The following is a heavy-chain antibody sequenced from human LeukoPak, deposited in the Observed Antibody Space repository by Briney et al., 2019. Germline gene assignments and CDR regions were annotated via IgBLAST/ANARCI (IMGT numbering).Heavy chain of an antibody. J-gene: IGHJ4*02. CDR1: GGTFSSYA. CDR2: TIPIFGTA. D-gene: IGHD2-2*02. V-gene: IGHV1-69*05. Sequence: ASVKVSCKASGGTFSSYAISWVRQAPGQGLEWMGGTIPIFGTANYAQKFQGRVTITTDESTSTAYMELSSLRSEDTAVYYCARSSYQLLYEFDYWGQGTLVTVSS. CDR3: ARSSYQLLYEFDY.